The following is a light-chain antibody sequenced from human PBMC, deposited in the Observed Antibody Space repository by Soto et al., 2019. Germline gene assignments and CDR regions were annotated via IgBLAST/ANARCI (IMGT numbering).Light chain of an antibody. CDR3: QQYGSSGT. CDR1: QSIRSNY. Sequence: TQSPSTLSVSPGGRATLSCRASQSIRSNYLAWYQQKPGQAPRLLIYDASSRATGIPDRFSGSGSGTDFTLTISRLEPEDFAVYYCQQYGSSGTFGQGTKVDIK. CDR2: DAS. J-gene: IGKJ1*01. V-gene: IGKV3-20*01.